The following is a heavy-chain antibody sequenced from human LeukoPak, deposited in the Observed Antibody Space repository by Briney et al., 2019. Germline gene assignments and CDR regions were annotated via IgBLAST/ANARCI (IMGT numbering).Heavy chain of an antibody. CDR1: GFTFSSYD. D-gene: IGHD1-26*01. CDR2: IGTAGDT. Sequence: GGSLRLSCAASGFTFSSYDMHWVRQATGKGLEWVSAIGTAGDTYYADSVRGRSTISRENAKNSLFLQVNSLRVGDTAVYYCTRAVGATNLGFDYWGQGTLVTVSS. CDR3: TRAVGATNLGFDY. J-gene: IGHJ4*02. V-gene: IGHV3-13*01.